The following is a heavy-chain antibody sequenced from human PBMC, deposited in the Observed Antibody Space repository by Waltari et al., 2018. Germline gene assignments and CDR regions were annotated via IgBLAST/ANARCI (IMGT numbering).Heavy chain of an antibody. CDR1: GGSISSHY. J-gene: IGHJ5*02. Sequence: QVQLQESGPGLVKPSETLSLTCTVSGGSISSHYWSWIRQPPGKGLEWIGYIYYSGSTYYNPSLKSRVTISVDTSKNQFSLKLSSVTAADTAVYYCARVGLGKFPFDPWGQGTLVTVSS. CDR3: ARVGLGKFPFDP. V-gene: IGHV4-59*11. D-gene: IGHD2-21*01. CDR2: IYYSGST.